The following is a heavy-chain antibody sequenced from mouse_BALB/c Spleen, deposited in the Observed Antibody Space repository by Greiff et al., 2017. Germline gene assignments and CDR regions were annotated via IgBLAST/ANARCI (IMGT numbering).Heavy chain of an antibody. Sequence: EVQLVESGGGLVKPGGSLKLSCAASGFTFSSYTMSWVRQTPEKRLEWVATISGGGGNTYYPDSVKGRFTISRDNAKNTLYLQMSSLRSEDTALYYCARQGYGSSPSWFAYWGQGTLVTVSA. CDR1: GFTFSSYT. CDR3: ARQGYGSSPSWFAY. J-gene: IGHJ3*01. D-gene: IGHD1-1*01. V-gene: IGHV5-9*01. CDR2: ISGGGGNT.